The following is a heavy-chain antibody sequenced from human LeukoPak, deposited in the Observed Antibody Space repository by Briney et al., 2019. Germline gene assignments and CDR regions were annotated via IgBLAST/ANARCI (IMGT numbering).Heavy chain of an antibody. D-gene: IGHD2-21*01. V-gene: IGHV3-30-3*01. CDR2: ISYDGSNK. J-gene: IGHJ6*03. Sequence: GGSLRLSCAASGFTFSSYAMHWVRQAPGKGLEWVAVISYDGSNKYYADSVKGRFTISRDNSKNTLYLQMYSLRAEDTAVYYCARACGGDCYPYYYYYYMDVWGKGTTVTVSS. CDR1: GFTFSSYA. CDR3: ARACGGDCYPYYYYYYMDV.